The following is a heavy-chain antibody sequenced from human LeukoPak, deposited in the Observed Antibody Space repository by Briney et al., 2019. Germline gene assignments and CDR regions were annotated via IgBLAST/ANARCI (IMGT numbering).Heavy chain of an antibody. Sequence: GGSLRLSCAASGFTFSSYAMSWVRQAPGKGLEWVSAISGSGGSTYYADSVKGRFTISRDNSKNTLYLQMNNLRAEDTAVYYCARDYYDSSGPPYYFDYWGQGTLVTVSS. V-gene: IGHV3-23*01. D-gene: IGHD3-22*01. CDR2: ISGSGGST. CDR1: GFTFSSYA. J-gene: IGHJ4*02. CDR3: ARDYYDSSGPPYYFDY.